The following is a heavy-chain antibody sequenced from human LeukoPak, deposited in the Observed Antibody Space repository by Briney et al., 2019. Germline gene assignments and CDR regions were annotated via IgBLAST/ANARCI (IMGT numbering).Heavy chain of an antibody. CDR2: IYHSGST. V-gene: IGHV4-4*02. J-gene: IGHJ4*02. D-gene: IGHD6-19*01. CDR3: ARRIAVAGTRIDY. CDR1: GGSIGSSNW. Sequence: PSGTLSLTCAVSGGSIGSSNWWSWVRQPPGKGLEWIGEIYHSGSTNYNPSLKSRVTISVDKSKNQFSLKLSSVTAADTAVYYCARRIAVAGTRIDYWGQGTLVTVSS.